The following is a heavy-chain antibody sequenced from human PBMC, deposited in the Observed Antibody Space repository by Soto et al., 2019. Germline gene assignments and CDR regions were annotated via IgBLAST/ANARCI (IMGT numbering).Heavy chain of an antibody. V-gene: IGHV1-69*13. CDR2: IIPIFGTA. J-gene: IGHJ4*02. CDR3: ARAAYCGGDCYAALDY. CDR1: GGTFSSYA. D-gene: IGHD2-21*02. Sequence: SVKVSCKACGGTFSSYAISWVRQAPEQGLEWMGGIIPIFGTANYAQKFQGRVTITADESTSTAYMGLSSLRSEDTAVYYCARAAYCGGDCYAALDYWGQGTLVTVSS.